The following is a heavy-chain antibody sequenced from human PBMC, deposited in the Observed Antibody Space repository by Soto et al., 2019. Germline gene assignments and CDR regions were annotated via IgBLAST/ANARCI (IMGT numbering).Heavy chain of an antibody. Sequence: QVQLVESGGGVVQPGRSLRLSCAASGFTFSSYAMHWVRQAPGKGLEWVAVISYDGSNKYYADSVKGRFTISRDNSKNSLYLQMTSLRAEDTAVYYCARETYSSGWTPTFDYWGPGTLVTVSS. V-gene: IGHV3-30-3*01. J-gene: IGHJ4*02. D-gene: IGHD6-19*01. CDR1: GFTFSSYA. CDR2: ISYDGSNK. CDR3: ARETYSSGWTPTFDY.